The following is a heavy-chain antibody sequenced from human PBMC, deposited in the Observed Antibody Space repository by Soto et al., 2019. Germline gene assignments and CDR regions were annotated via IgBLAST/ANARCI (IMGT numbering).Heavy chain of an antibody. V-gene: IGHV4-4*02. CDR3: ARVRYDRSGFDH. CDR2: ISHSGIT. Sequence: QVQLQESGPGLVRPSGALSVTCAVSGDSISRSHWWSWVRQSPGKGLEWIGEISHSGITNYIPSLKSRVTISGDKSKNQLSLKLTSVTAADTAVYYCARVRYDRSGFDHWGQGTLVSVSS. D-gene: IGHD3-22*01. J-gene: IGHJ4*02. CDR1: GDSISRSHW.